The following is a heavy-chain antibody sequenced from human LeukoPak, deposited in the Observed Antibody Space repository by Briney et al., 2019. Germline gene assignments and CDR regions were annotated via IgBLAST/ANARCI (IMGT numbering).Heavy chain of an antibody. CDR3: ARHPPRGGFDY. CDR2: IFDSGDT. Sequence: PSETLSLTCAVYGGSFSGYYWSWIRQPPGKGLEWIAYIFDSGDTRYNPSLKSRVTISVDTSKNQFSLKLNSVTAADTAVYYCARHPPRGGFDYWGQGTLVTVSS. J-gene: IGHJ4*02. CDR1: GGSFSGYY. V-gene: IGHV4-59*08.